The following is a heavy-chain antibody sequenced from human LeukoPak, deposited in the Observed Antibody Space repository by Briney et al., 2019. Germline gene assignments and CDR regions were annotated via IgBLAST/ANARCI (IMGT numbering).Heavy chain of an antibody. V-gene: IGHV3-9*01. Sequence: PGGSLRLSCAASGFTFDNYAMHWVRQPPGKGLEWVSVIVWNTAATAYADSMRGRFTTSRDNAKNSLYLQMNSLRVEDTAFYFCAIRKLGTYYFDYWGQGTLVTVSS. J-gene: IGHJ4*02. CDR3: AIRKLGTYYFDY. CDR2: IVWNTAAT. D-gene: IGHD1-26*01. CDR1: GFTFDNYA.